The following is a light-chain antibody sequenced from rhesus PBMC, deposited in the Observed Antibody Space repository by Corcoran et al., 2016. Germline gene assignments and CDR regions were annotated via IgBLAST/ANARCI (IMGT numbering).Light chain of an antibody. CDR1: QAISSY. J-gene: IGKJ4*01. CDR3: QQYNSDPLT. V-gene: IGKV1-37*01. CDR2: FAS. Sequence: DIQMTQSPSSLSASIGDRVTITCRASQAISSYLAWYQQKPGNAPKPLIYFASTLHYGVPSRFSGSGSRTEFTLTISSLQPEDVATYYCQQYNSDPLTFGGGTKVEIK.